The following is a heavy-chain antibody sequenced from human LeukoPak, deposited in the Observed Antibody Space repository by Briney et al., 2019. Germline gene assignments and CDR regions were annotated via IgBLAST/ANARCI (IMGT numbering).Heavy chain of an antibody. D-gene: IGHD6-13*01. Sequence: PGGSLRLSCAASGFTFSSYAMSWVRQAPGKGLEWVANIKQDGSEKYYVDSVKGRFTISRDNAKNSLYLQMNSLRAEDTAVYYCARDVGILYFDYWGQGTLVTVSS. CDR2: IKQDGSEK. CDR3: ARDVGILYFDY. CDR1: GFTFSSYA. J-gene: IGHJ4*02. V-gene: IGHV3-7*01.